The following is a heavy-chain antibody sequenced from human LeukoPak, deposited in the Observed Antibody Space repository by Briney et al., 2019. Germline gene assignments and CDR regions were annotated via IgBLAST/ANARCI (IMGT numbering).Heavy chain of an antibody. Sequence: GVSLRPSCAASGFTFSSYWMSWVRQAPGKGLEWVANIKQDGSEKYYVDSVKGRFTISRDNAKNSLYLQMNSLRAEDTAVYYCARDVVVVVPAAIEKAFDIWGQGTMVTVSS. J-gene: IGHJ3*02. D-gene: IGHD2-2*01. CDR3: ARDVVVVVPAAIEKAFDI. V-gene: IGHV3-7*01. CDR2: IKQDGSEK. CDR1: GFTFSSYW.